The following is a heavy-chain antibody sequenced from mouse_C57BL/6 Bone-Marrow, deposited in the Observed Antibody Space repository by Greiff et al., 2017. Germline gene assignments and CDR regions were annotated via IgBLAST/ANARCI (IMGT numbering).Heavy chain of an antibody. V-gene: IGHV1-81*01. CDR1: GYTFTSYG. D-gene: IGHD2-4*01. CDR2: IYPRSGNT. CDR3: ARGRWDYDGPLDY. Sequence: QVQLQQSGAELARPGASVKLSCKASGYTFTSYGISWVKQRTGQGLEWIGEIYPRSGNTYYNEKFKGKATLTADKSSRTAYMELRSLTSEDSAVYFCARGRWDYDGPLDYWGQGTTLTVSS. J-gene: IGHJ2*01.